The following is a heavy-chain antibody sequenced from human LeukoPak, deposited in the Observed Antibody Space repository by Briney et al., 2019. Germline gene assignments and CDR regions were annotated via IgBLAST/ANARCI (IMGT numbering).Heavy chain of an antibody. CDR1: GYSFTSYW. D-gene: IGHD6-6*01. J-gene: IGHJ6*03. V-gene: IGHV5-51*01. Sequence: RGESLKISCKGSGYSFTSYWIGWVRQMPGKGLEWMGIIYPGDSDTRYSPSFQGQVTISADKSISTAYLQWSSLKASDTAMYYCASSSGQLGPDKYYYYMDVWGKGTTVTVSS. CDR2: IYPGDSDT. CDR3: ASSSGQLGPDKYYYYMDV.